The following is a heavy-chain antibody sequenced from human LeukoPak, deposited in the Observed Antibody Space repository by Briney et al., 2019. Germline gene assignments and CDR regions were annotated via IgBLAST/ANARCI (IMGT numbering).Heavy chain of an antibody. J-gene: IGHJ5*01. CDR2: ILSDGSTK. V-gene: IGHV3-30*02. CDR3: ATPPYGTDTYGSWFES. D-gene: IGHD3-10*01. Sequence: GGSLRLSCTASGIAFNQYSMHWVRQAPGKGLEWVAFILSDGSTKYYEDSVKGRFSISGDNSNKTLYLQMNSLSAEDTGMYYCATPPYGTDTYGSWFESWGQGTLVTVSS. CDR1: GIAFNQYS.